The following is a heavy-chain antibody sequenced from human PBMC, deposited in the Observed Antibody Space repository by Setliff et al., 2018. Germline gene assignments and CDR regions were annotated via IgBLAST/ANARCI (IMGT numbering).Heavy chain of an antibody. CDR2: IKEDGSET. Sequence: GGSLRLSCAASGFTLRSYWMSWVRQAPGKGLEWVANIKEDGSETYYGDSVKGRFTISRDNAKNSLYLQMNSLRIEDTALYYCVKDNSDYYYRFFDSWGQGILVTVSS. V-gene: IGHV3-7*03. D-gene: IGHD3-22*01. CDR1: GFTLRSYW. CDR3: VKDNSDYYYRFFDS. J-gene: IGHJ4*02.